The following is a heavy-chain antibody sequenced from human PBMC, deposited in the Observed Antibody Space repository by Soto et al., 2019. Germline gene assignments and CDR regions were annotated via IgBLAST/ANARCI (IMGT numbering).Heavy chain of an antibody. J-gene: IGHJ6*02. CDR2: ISNDGRSK. D-gene: IGHD2-2*01. Sequence: GESLKISCAASGFTFRSYAIHLVLQAPGKGLEWVAVISNDGRSKYYADPVKGRFTISRDNSKNTLYLQMDSLRAEDTAVYYCASSLEYQRSRYYSYYGMDVWGQGTTVTVSS. V-gene: IGHV3-30*04. CDR3: ASSLEYQRSRYYSYYGMDV. CDR1: GFTFRSYA.